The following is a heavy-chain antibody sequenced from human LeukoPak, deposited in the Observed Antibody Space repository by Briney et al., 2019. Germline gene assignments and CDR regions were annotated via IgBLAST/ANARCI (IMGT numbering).Heavy chain of an antibody. CDR3: AGRLNSSSWSNFDY. V-gene: IGHV4-34*01. CDR2: INHSGST. D-gene: IGHD6-13*01. J-gene: IGHJ4*02. Sequence: PSETLSLTCAVYGGSFGGYYWSWIRQPPGKGLEWIGEINHSGSTNYNPSLKSRVTISVDTSKNQFSLKLSSVTAADTAVYYCAGRLNSSSWSNFDYWGQGTLATVSS. CDR1: GGSFGGYY.